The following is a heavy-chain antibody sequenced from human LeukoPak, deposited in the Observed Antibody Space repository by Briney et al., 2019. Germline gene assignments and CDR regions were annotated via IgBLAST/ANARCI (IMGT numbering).Heavy chain of an antibody. V-gene: IGHV3-23*01. D-gene: IGHD1-14*01. J-gene: IGHJ4*02. CDR1: GFTFSSYA. CDR3: AKGTSKRPPEPCDY. Sequence: GGSLRLSCAASGFTFSSYAMSWVRQAPGKGLEWVSAISGRGGSTYYADSVKGRFTISRDNSKNTLYLQMNSLRAEDTAVYYCAKGTSKRPPEPCDYWGQGTLVTVSS. CDR2: ISGRGGST.